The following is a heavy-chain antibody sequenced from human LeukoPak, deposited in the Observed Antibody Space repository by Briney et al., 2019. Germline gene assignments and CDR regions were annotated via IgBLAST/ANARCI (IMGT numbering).Heavy chain of an antibody. Sequence: GGSLRLSCAASGIPFTTSDMHWVRQAPGKGLEWVAFIRNDGSNTYYADSVKGRFTISRDTAKNTLYLQMNSLRTADTAVYYCVNGFYYLTCWGQGTLVTVSS. CDR1: GIPFTTSD. J-gene: IGHJ4*02. CDR2: IRNDGSNT. D-gene: IGHD2/OR15-2a*01. V-gene: IGHV3-30*02. CDR3: VNGFYYLTC.